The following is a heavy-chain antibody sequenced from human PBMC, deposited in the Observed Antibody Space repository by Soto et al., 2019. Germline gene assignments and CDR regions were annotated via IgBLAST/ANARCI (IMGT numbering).Heavy chain of an antibody. J-gene: IGHJ6*02. Sequence: SVKVSCKASGGTFSSYAISRVRQAPGQGLEWMGGIIPIFGTANYAQKFQGRVTITADESTSTAYMELSSLRSEDTAVYYCASYCSSTSCYTGYYYYGMDVWGQGTTVTVSS. CDR3: ASYCSSTSCYTGYYYYGMDV. V-gene: IGHV1-69*13. D-gene: IGHD2-2*01. CDR2: IIPIFGTA. CDR1: GGTFSSYA.